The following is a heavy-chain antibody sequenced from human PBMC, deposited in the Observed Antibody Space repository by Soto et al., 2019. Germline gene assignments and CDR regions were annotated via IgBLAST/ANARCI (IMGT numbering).Heavy chain of an antibody. CDR1: GGSFSGYY. V-gene: IGHV4-34*01. J-gene: IGHJ4*02. CDR2: INHSGST. Sequence: PSETLSLTCAVYGGSFSGYYWSWIRQPPGKGLEWIGEINHSGSTNYNPSLKSRVTISVDMSKNQFSLKLSSVTAADTAVYYCARGVWGYDLFYFDYWGQGTLVTVSS. CDR3: ARGVWGYDLFYFDY. D-gene: IGHD5-12*01.